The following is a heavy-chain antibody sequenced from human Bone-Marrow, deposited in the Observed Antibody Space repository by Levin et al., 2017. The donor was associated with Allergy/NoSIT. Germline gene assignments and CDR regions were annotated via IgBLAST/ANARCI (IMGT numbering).Heavy chain of an antibody. CDR3: ASDRGWNDPQYDYGLGV. CDR2: IKTEIDGATT. Sequence: PGGSLRLSCAVSGFTFRNAWMNWVRQAPGKGLEWVGRIKTEIDGATTDYAAPVKGRFTIARDDSQQTLYLQMNSLKIDDTGVYFCASDRGWNDPQYDYGLGVWDQGTTVTVSS. D-gene: IGHD1-1*01. V-gene: IGHV3-15*01. CDR1: GFTFRNAW. J-gene: IGHJ6*02.